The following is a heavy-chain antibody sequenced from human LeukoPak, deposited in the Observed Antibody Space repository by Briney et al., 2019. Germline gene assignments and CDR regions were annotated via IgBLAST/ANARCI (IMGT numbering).Heavy chain of an antibody. V-gene: IGHV3-21*01. D-gene: IGHD3-22*01. CDR2: ISDSSSYI. J-gene: IGHJ4*02. Sequence: PGGSLRLSCAASGFTFSLYTMNWVRQAPGKGLEWVSSISDSSSYIYYADSVKGRFTISRDNAKNSLYLQMNSLTADDTAVYYCARHGYYYDSSGWGCWGQGTLVTVSS. CDR3: ARHGYYYDSSGWGC. CDR1: GFTFSLYT.